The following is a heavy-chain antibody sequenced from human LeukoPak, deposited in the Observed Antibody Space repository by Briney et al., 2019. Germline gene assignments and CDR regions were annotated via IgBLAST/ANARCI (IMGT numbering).Heavy chain of an antibody. CDR2: ISHSGST. J-gene: IGHJ6*03. CDR3: ARNYGSGSFYYYYYMDV. Sequence: SETLSLTCTVSGGSISSTTYYWAWIRQPPGKGLEWIGSISHSGSTYYNPSLKSRVTISVDTSKNQFSLKLSSVTAADTAVYYCARNYGSGSFYYYYYMDVWGKGTTVTISS. D-gene: IGHD3-10*01. V-gene: IGHV4-39*01. CDR1: GGSISSTTYY.